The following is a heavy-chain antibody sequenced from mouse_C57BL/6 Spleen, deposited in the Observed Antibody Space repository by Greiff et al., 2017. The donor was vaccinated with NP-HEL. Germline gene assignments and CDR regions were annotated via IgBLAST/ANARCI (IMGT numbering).Heavy chain of an antibody. CDR2: IDPSDSET. CDR3: ASNYYDYYVDYFDY. V-gene: IGHV1-52*01. D-gene: IGHD2-4*01. Sequence: QVQLQQPGAELVRPGSSVKLSCKASGYTFTSYWMHWVKQRPIQGLEWIGNIDPSDSETHYNQKFKDKATLTVDKSSSTAYMQLSSLTSEDSAVYYCASNYYDYYVDYFDYWGQGTTLTVSS. CDR1: GYTFTSYW. J-gene: IGHJ2*01.